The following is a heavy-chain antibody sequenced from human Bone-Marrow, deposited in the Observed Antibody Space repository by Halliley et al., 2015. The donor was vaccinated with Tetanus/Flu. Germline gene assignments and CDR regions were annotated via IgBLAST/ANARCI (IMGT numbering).Heavy chain of an antibody. Sequence: LGWIGYIYHSGSTYYNPALKSRATMSVDTSKNRFSLKLTSVTAVDTAVYYCAKKIAGRDWFDPWGQGTLVIVSS. CDR3: AKKIAGRDWFDP. V-gene: IGHV4-28*01. CDR2: IYHSGST. J-gene: IGHJ5*02. D-gene: IGHD6-6*01.